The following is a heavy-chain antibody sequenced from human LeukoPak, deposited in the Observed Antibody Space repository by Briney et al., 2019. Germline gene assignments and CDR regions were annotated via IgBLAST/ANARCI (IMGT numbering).Heavy chain of an antibody. D-gene: IGHD2/OR15-2a*01. Sequence: GGSLRLSCAASGFTFSSYAMSWVRQAPGKGLEWVSVISGSGGGASYADSVKGRFTISRDNSKNTLYLQMNSLRAEDTAVYYCAKVSKGGSTRWFDPWGQGTLVTVSP. J-gene: IGHJ5*02. CDR1: GFTFSSYA. CDR2: ISGSGGGA. CDR3: AKVSKGGSTRWFDP. V-gene: IGHV3-23*01.